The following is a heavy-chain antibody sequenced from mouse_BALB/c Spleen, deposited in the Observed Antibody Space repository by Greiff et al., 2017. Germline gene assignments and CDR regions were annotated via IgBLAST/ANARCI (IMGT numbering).Heavy chain of an antibody. V-gene: IGHV1-7*01. CDR1: GYTFTSYW. Sequence: QVQLKESGAELAKPGASVKMSCKASGYTFTSYWMHWVKQRPGQGLEWIGYINPSTGYTEYNQKFKDKATLTADKSSSTAYMQLSSLTSEDSAVYYCAGLTTATYAMDYWGQGTSVTVSS. D-gene: IGHD1-2*01. CDR2: INPSTGYT. CDR3: AGLTTATYAMDY. J-gene: IGHJ4*01.